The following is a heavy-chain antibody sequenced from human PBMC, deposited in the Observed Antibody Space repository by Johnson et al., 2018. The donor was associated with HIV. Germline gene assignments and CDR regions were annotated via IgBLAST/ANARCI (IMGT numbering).Heavy chain of an antibody. CDR3: ARDHSRAEAFDI. J-gene: IGHJ3*02. V-gene: IGHV3-66*01. CDR2: IYSGGST. Sequence: VQLVESGGGLVQPGGSLRLSCAASGFTVSSNYMSWVRQAPGKGLEWVSVIYSGGSTYYADSVKGRFTISRDNSKNTLYLQMNSLRAEDTAVYSGARDHSRAEAFDIWGQGTMVTVSS. CDR1: GFTVSSNY.